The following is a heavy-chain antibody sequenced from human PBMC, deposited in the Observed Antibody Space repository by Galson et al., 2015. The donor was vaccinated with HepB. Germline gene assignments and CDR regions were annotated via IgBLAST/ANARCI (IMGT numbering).Heavy chain of an antibody. V-gene: IGHV3-48*03. CDR2: ISSSGSTI. CDR3: VRDGEYCSGGSCYP. Sequence: SLRLSCAASGFTFSSYEMNWVRQAPGKGLEWVSYISSSGSTIYYADSVKGRFTISRDNAKNSLYLQMNSLRAEDTAVYYCVRDGEYCSGGSCYPWGQGTLVTVSS. CDR1: GFTFSSYE. D-gene: IGHD2-15*01. J-gene: IGHJ5*02.